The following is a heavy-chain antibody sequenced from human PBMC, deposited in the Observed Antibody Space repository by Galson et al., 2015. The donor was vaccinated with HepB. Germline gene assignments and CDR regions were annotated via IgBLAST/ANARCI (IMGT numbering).Heavy chain of an antibody. D-gene: IGHD2-2*02. V-gene: IGHV3-30*18. J-gene: IGHJ6*02. CDR3: AKALRLPAAIYRYYYYGMDI. CDR2: ISYDGSNK. CDR1: GFTFSSYG. Sequence: SLRLSCAASGFTFSSYGMHWVRQAPGKGLEWVAVISYDGSNKYYADSVKGRFTISRDNSKNTLYLQMNSLRAEDTAVYYCAKALRLPAAIYRYYYYGMDIWGQGTTVTVSS.